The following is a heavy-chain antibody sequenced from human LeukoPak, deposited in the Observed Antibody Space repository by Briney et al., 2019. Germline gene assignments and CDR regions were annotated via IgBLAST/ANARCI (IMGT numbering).Heavy chain of an antibody. CDR2: IYYSGRT. J-gene: IGHJ1*01. D-gene: IGHD3-22*01. Sequence: SETLSLTCTIFGDSVSRSDSYWDWIRQPPGKGLEWIGTIYYSGRTSYSPSLKSRVTLSVDMSNNQFSLTLSSVTAADTALYFCARRRYYDSSGYLEWGQGTLVTVSS. V-gene: IGHV4-39*01. CDR3: ARRRYYDSSGYLE. CDR1: GDSVSRSDSY.